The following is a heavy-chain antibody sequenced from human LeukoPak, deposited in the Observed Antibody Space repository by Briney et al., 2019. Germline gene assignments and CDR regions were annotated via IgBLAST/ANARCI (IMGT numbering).Heavy chain of an antibody. CDR2: IYYSGST. Sequence: PSETLSLTCTVSGGYITSSSYYWGWIRQPPGKGLEWIGTIYYSGSTYYNPSLKSRVTISLDTSKNQFSLKLTSVTAADTAVYYCARGFWGDYMDVWGKGTTVTVSS. D-gene: IGHD3-10*01. V-gene: IGHV4-39*07. CDR1: GGYITSSSYY. J-gene: IGHJ6*03. CDR3: ARGFWGDYMDV.